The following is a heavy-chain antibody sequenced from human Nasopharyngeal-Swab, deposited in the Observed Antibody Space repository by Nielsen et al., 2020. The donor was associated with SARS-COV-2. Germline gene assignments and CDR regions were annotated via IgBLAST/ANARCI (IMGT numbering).Heavy chain of an antibody. D-gene: IGHD3-10*01. CDR1: GGSISSSSYY. J-gene: IGHJ4*02. Sequence: SETLSLTCTVSGGSISSSSYYWGWIRQPPGKGLEWIGSIYYSGSTNYNPSLKSRVTISVDTSKNQFSLKLSSVTAADTAVYYCARDRGGIWDYWGQGTLVTVSS. V-gene: IGHV4-39*07. CDR2: IYYSGST. CDR3: ARDRGGIWDY.